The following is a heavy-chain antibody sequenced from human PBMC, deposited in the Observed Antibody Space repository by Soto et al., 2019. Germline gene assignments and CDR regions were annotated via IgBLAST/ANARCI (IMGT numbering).Heavy chain of an antibody. CDR2: IKNSANSYTT. CDR1: GFTFSDHY. D-gene: IGHD1-26*01. CDR3: ARVRLGAPTRHFDY. Sequence: EVQVVESGGGLVQPGGSLRLSCAASGFTFSDHYMDWVRQAPGKGLGWVGRIKNSANSYTTEYAASVKGRITISRDNPNNSLYLQIHSLKTQDTAVYYCARVRLGAPTRHFDYWGQGTLITVSS. V-gene: IGHV3-72*01. J-gene: IGHJ4*02.